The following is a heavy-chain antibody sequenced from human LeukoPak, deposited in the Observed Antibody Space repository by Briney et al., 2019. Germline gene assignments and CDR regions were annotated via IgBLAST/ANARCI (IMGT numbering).Heavy chain of an antibody. CDR1: GYTFTSYG. CDR2: MNPNSGNT. CDR3: ARGPGYSSGWYWFDP. D-gene: IGHD6-19*01. J-gene: IGHJ5*02. Sequence: ASVKVSCKASGYTFTSYGINWVRQATGQGLEWMGWMNPNSGNTGYAQKFQGRVTMTRNTSISTAYMELSSLRSEDTAVYYCARGPGYSSGWYWFDPWGQGTLVTVSS. V-gene: IGHV1-8*01.